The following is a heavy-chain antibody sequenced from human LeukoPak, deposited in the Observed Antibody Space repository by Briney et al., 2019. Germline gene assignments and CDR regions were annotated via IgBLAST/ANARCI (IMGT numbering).Heavy chain of an antibody. V-gene: IGHV2-70*11. Sequence: SGPTLVNPTQTLTLTCTFSGFSLSSNGMSVDWIRQPPGKALEWLARIDWDDDKYYSTSLKTRLTISKDTSKNQVGLTMTNMDPVDTGTYYCARLRSPNYYGSGSYIGFWGQGILVTVSS. CDR1: GFSLSSNGMS. J-gene: IGHJ4*02. D-gene: IGHD3-10*01. CDR3: ARLRSPNYYGSGSYIGF. CDR2: IDWDDDK.